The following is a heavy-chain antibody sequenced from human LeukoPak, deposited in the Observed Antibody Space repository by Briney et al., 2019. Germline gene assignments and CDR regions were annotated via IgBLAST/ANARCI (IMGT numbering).Heavy chain of an antibody. CDR3: AREIRKGFLGVVTTNGFDL. J-gene: IGHJ5*02. Sequence: SETLSLTCTVSGGSISSHYWSWIRQPPGKGLEWIGYIYSSGSTNYNPSLKSRVPISVDTSNNQFSLKLSAVTAADTAVYYGAREIRKGFLGVVTTNGFDLGPQGTLVRVS. CDR1: GGSISSHY. D-gene: IGHD3-3*01. V-gene: IGHV4-59*11. CDR2: IYSSGST.